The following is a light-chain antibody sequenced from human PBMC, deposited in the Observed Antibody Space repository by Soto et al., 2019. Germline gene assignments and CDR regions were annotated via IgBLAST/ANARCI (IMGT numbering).Light chain of an antibody. CDR2: DAS. Sequence: DIQMTQSPSTLSASVGDRVTITCRASRRISSWLAWYQQQPGKAPKLLVYDASTLQSGVPSRFSGNGSGTEFTLTISRLQPEDLATYLCQQYNGYPWTFGQGTRGGIK. V-gene: IGKV1-5*01. CDR1: RRISSW. CDR3: QQYNGYPWT. J-gene: IGKJ1*01.